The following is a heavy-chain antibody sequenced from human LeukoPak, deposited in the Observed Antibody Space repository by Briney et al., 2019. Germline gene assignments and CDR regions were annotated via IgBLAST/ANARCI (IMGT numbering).Heavy chain of an antibody. CDR2: INHSGST. D-gene: IGHD4-17*01. CDR3: ARGKRLRRWFDP. CDR1: GGSFSGYY. J-gene: IGHJ5*02. Sequence: WDTLSLTCAVYGGSFSGYYWSWIRQPPGKGLEWIGEINHSGSTNYNPSLKSRVTISVDTSKNQFSLKLSSVTAADTAVYYCARGKRLRRWFDPWGQGTLVTVSS. V-gene: IGHV4-34*01.